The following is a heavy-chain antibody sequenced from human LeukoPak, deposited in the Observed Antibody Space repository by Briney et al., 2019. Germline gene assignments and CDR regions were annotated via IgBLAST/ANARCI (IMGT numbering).Heavy chain of an antibody. Sequence: QPSETLSLXCTVSGDSISSTSYYWGWIRQPPGKGLEWIGSIYYTGSTSYNPSLKSRVTMSIDTSKNQFSLKLSSVTAADTAVYYCARLSLLLWFGELRYNWFDPWGQGTLVTVSS. CDR3: ARLSLLLWFGELRYNWFDP. V-gene: IGHV4-39*01. D-gene: IGHD3-10*01. CDR1: GDSISSTSYY. CDR2: IYYTGST. J-gene: IGHJ5*02.